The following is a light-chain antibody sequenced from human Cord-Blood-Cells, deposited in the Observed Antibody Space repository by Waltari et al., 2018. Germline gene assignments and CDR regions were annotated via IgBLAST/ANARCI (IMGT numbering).Light chain of an antibody. CDR1: SSDVGGYNY. CDR3: SSYTSSSTPYV. J-gene: IGLJ1*01. Sequence: QSALTQPASVSGSPGQSITISCTGTSSDVGGYNYVSWYQQHPGKAPKLMIYEVSNRPSGVSNRCSGSKSGNTASLTISGLQAEDEADYYCSSYTSSSTPYVFGTGTKVTDL. V-gene: IGLV2-14*01. CDR2: EVS.